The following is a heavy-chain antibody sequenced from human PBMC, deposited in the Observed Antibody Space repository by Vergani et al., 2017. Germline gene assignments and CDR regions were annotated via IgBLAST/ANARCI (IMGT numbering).Heavy chain of an antibody. J-gene: IGHJ4*02. CDR3: ARDSQCSSTSCYTTPDY. Sequence: EVQLVESGGGLVKPGGSLRLSCAASGFTFSSYSMNWVRQAPGKGLEWVSSISSSSSYIYYADSVKGRFTISRDNAKNSLYLQMNSLRAEDTAVYYCARDSQCSSTSCYTTPDYWGQGTLVTVSS. CDR2: ISSSSSYI. CDR1: GFTFSSYS. V-gene: IGHV3-21*01. D-gene: IGHD2-2*02.